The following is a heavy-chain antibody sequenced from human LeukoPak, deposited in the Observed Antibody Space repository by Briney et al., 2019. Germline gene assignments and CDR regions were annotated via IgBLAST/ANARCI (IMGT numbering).Heavy chain of an antibody. CDR3: ARERGYGRYYYYYYMDV. CDR1: GFTFSSYE. Sequence: GSLRLSCAASGFTFSSYEMNWVRQAPGKGLEWVSYISSSGSTIYYADSVKGRFTISRDNAKNSLYLQMNSLRAEDTAVYYCARERGYGRYYYYYYMDVWGKGTTVTVSS. J-gene: IGHJ6*03. V-gene: IGHV3-48*03. D-gene: IGHD5-18*01. CDR2: ISSSGSTI.